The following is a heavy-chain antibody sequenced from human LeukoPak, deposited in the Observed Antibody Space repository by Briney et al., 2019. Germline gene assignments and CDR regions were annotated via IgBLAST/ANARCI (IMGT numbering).Heavy chain of an antibody. CDR1: GYSFTSYW. CDR3: ARPYYYGSGSYYEIDY. Sequence: RRGESLKISCKGSGYSFTSYWIGWVRQMPGKGLEWMGIIYPGDSDTRYSPSFQGQVTISADESISTAYLQWSSLKASDTAMYYCARPYYYGSGSYYEIDYWGQGTLVTVSS. J-gene: IGHJ4*02. D-gene: IGHD3-10*01. V-gene: IGHV5-51*01. CDR2: IYPGDSDT.